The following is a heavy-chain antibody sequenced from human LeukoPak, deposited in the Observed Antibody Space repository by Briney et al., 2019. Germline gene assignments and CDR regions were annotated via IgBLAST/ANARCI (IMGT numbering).Heavy chain of an antibody. D-gene: IGHD4-17*01. V-gene: IGHV1-69*04. CDR3: AREHTVYGMDV. J-gene: IGHJ6*02. Sequence: ASVKVSCKASGCTFSSYAISWVRQAPGQGLEWMGRIIPILGIANYAQKFQGRVTITADKSTSTAYMELSSLRSEDTAVYYCAREHTVYGMDVWGQGTTVTVSS. CDR1: GCTFSSYA. CDR2: IIPILGIA.